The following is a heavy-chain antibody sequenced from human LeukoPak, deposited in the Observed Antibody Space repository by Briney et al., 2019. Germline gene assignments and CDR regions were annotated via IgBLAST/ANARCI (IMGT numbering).Heavy chain of an antibody. Sequence: PSETLSLTCTVSGGSFSSYYWSWIRQPPGKGLEWIGYIYYSGSTNYNPSLKSRVTISVDTSKNQFSLRLSSVTAADTAVYYCARHRYYYDSSGYYYQPWGQGTLVTVSS. CDR2: IYYSGST. D-gene: IGHD3-22*01. CDR1: GGSFSSYY. CDR3: ARHRYYYDSSGYYYQP. J-gene: IGHJ5*02. V-gene: IGHV4-59*01.